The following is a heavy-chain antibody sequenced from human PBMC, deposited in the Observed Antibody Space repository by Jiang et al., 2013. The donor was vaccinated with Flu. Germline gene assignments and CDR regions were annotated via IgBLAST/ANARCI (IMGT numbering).Heavy chain of an antibody. CDR2: INPSGGST. V-gene: IGHV1-46*01. J-gene: IGHJ4*02. D-gene: IGHD3-3*01. CDR3: ARARQSYDFSTFDY. Sequence: WVRQAPGQGLEWMGIINPSGGSTSYAQKFQGRVTMTRDTSTSTVYMELSSLRSEDTAVYYCARARQSYDFSTFDYWGQGTLVTVSS.